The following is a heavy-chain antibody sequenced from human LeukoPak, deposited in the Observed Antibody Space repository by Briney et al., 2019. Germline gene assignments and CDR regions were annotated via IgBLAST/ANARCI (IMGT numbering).Heavy chain of an antibody. Sequence: PGGSLRLSCAASGFIFSDYYMSWIRQAPGKGLEWVSYISSSGSTMYYTDSVKGRFTISRDNAKDSLYLQMNSLRAEDTAVYYCARDPGSGYEEHFDYWGQGALVTVSS. D-gene: IGHD5-12*01. CDR2: ISSSGSTM. J-gene: IGHJ4*02. V-gene: IGHV3-11*01. CDR3: ARDPGSGYEEHFDY. CDR1: GFIFSDYY.